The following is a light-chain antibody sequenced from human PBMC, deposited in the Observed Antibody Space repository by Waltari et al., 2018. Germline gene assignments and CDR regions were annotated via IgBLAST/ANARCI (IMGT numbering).Light chain of an antibody. J-gene: IGLJ3*02. CDR2: EDS. V-gene: IGLV3-10*01. CDR3: YSTDSSGNHWV. CDR1: ALPKKY. Sequence: SYELTQPPSVSVSPGQTARITCSGDALPKKYAYWYQQKSGQAPVLVIYEDSQLPSGLPGRFSGSSSGTMATLTISGAQVEDEADYYCYSTDSSGNHWVFGGGTKLTVL.